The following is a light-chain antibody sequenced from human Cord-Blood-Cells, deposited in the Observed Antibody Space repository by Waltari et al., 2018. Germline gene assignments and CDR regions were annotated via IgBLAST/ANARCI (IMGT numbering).Light chain of an antibody. Sequence: QSALTQPRSVSGSPGQSVTISCTGTSSDVGGYTHVSWDQQHPGKAPKLMIYDVSKRPSGVPDRFSGSKSGNTASLTISGLQAEDEADYYCCSYAGSYTVFGGGTKLTVL. CDR2: DVS. V-gene: IGLV2-11*01. CDR1: SSDVGGYTH. J-gene: IGLJ3*02. CDR3: CSYAGSYTV.